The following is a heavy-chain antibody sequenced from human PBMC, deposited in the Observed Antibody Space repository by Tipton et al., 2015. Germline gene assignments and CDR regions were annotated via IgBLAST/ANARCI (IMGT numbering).Heavy chain of an antibody. CDR1: GDFIGSNSYY. Sequence: TLSLTCTVSGDFIGSNSYYWSWIRQPPGKGLEWIGEIDHSGSTKFNPSLKSRVTISIDMSKQHFSLKLRSVTAADTAVYYCARGPSAANYYYYGMDVWGQGTTVTVSS. D-gene: IGHD6-13*01. CDR3: ARGPSAANYYYYGMDV. J-gene: IGHJ6*02. CDR2: IDHSGST. V-gene: IGHV4-39*02.